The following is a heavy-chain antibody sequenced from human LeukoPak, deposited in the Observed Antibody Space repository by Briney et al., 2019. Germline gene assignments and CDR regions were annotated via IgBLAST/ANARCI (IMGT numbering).Heavy chain of an antibody. CDR2: ISISGSTM. V-gene: IGHV3-11*04. J-gene: IGHJ4*02. CDR1: GFTFSNYY. Sequence: GGSLRLSCAASGFTFSNYYMSWMRQTPGKGLEWVAYISISGSTMDYADSVKGRFTISRDNANDSLYLQMGSLGAEDTAVYYCAKGHTYGMIWGQGTLVTVSS. D-gene: IGHD5-18*01. CDR3: AKGHTYGMI.